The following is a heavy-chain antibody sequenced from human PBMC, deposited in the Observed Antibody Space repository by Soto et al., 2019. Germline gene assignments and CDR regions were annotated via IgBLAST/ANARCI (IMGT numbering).Heavy chain of an antibody. Sequence: QVQLQQWGAGLLKPSETLSLTCAVYGGSLSGYCWSWIRQTPGKGLEWIGEINHSGSTNYNPSLKSRVTISVDTSKNQFSLKLSSVTAADTAVYYCAREGYGSGSQLYYYYGMDVWGQGTTVTVSS. V-gene: IGHV4-34*01. CDR3: AREGYGSGSQLYYYYGMDV. CDR2: INHSGST. D-gene: IGHD3-10*01. CDR1: GGSLSGYC. J-gene: IGHJ6*02.